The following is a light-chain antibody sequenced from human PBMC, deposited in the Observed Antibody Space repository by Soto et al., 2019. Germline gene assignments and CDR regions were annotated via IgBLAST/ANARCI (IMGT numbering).Light chain of an antibody. J-gene: IGKJ1*01. V-gene: IGKV1-5*03. CDR1: QSISSW. CDR2: KAS. CDR3: QQYSGDSRT. Sequence: DIQMTQSPSTLSGSVGDRVTITCRASQSISSWLAWYQQKPGKAPKLLIYKASRLHSGVSSRFSRSESGTEFTLTISSLQPDEFATYYCQQYSGDSRTFGQGTKVDIK.